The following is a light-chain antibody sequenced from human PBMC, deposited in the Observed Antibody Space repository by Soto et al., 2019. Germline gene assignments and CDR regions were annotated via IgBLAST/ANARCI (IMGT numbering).Light chain of an antibody. J-gene: IGKJ2*01. CDR1: HSVSSTY. V-gene: IGKV3-20*01. CDR2: GAS. CDR3: QQYGSSPTYT. Sequence: EIVLTQSPGTLSLSPGEGATLSCRASHSVSSTYLAWYQQKPGQAPRLLIYGASSRATSIPDRFSGSGSGRDFTLIISTLEPEEFAVYYCQQYGSSPTYTFGQGTKLEIK.